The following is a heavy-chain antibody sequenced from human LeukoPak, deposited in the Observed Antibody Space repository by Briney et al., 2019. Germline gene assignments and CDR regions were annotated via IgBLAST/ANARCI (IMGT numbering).Heavy chain of an antibody. J-gene: IGHJ4*02. Sequence: PGGSLRLSCAASGFTFSSYEMNWVRQAPGKGLEWVSYISSSGSTIYYADSVKGRFTISRDNAKNSLYLQMNSLRAEDTAVYYCAGDFTAVRLVWGQGTLVTVSS. CDR3: AGDFTAVRLV. V-gene: IGHV3-48*03. D-gene: IGHD6-13*01. CDR2: ISSSGSTI. CDR1: GFTFSSYE.